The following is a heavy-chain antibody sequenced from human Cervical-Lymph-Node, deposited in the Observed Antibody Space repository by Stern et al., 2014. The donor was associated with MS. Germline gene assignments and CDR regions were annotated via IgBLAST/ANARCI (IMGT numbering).Heavy chain of an antibody. CDR2: IRDKPYGGTT. V-gene: IGHV3-49*03. CDR3: TRGVRGNDYYGMDV. D-gene: IGHD3-10*01. CDR1: GFSFGDYA. Sequence: EMPLVESGGGLVQPGRSLRLSCTASGFSFGDYAMNWFRQAPGKGLEWVGLIRDKPYGGTTEYAASVRGRFTISRDDSKSIAYLQMDSLKIGDAGVYYCTRGVRGNDYYGMDVWGQGTTVTVSS. J-gene: IGHJ6*02.